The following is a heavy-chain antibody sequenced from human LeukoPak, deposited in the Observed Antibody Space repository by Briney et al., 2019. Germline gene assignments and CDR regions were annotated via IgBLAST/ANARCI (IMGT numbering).Heavy chain of an antibody. D-gene: IGHD3-3*01. J-gene: IGHJ6*03. CDR1: GYTFTSYD. CDR3: ARVQGFWSGYIYYYYMDV. Sequence: GASVKVSCKASGYTFTSYDINWVRQATRQGLEWMGWMNPNSGNTGYAQKFQGRVTITRNTSISTAYMELSSLGSEDTAVYYCARVQGFWSGYIYYYYMDVWGKGTTVTVSS. CDR2: MNPNSGNT. V-gene: IGHV1-8*03.